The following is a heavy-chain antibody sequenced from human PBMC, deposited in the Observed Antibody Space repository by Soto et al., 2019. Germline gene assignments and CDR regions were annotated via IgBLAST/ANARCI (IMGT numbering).Heavy chain of an antibody. J-gene: IGHJ4*02. Sequence: PGGSLRLSCASSGLTFSSYGMHLVRQAPGKGLEWVAVIWYDGSNKYYADSVKGRFTISRDNSKNTLHLQMNSLRAEDTAVYYCARDTGDSSGYYYESDYWGQGTLVTVSS. V-gene: IGHV3-33*01. CDR3: ARDTGDSSGYYYESDY. CDR1: GLTFSSYG. CDR2: IWYDGSNK. D-gene: IGHD3-22*01.